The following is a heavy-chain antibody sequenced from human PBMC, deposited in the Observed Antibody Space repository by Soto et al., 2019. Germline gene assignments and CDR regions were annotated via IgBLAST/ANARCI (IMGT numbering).Heavy chain of an antibody. Sequence: PGESLKISCKGSGYSFTSYWIGWVRQMPWKGLEWMGIIYPGDSDTRYSPSFQGQVTTSADKSISTAYLQWSSLKASDTAMYYCARTCRYCSGGSGPDMDVWGQGTTVTVSS. V-gene: IGHV5-51*01. J-gene: IGHJ6*01. CDR2: IYPGDSDT. CDR3: ARTCRYCSGGSGPDMDV. CDR1: GYSFTSYW. D-gene: IGHD2-15*01.